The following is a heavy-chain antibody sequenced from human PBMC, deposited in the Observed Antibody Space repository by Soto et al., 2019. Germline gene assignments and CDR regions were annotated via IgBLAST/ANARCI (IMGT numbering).Heavy chain of an antibody. D-gene: IGHD3-22*01. CDR3: AGPEYYFDSSGYYYGGEPG. J-gene: IGHJ4*02. CDR2: ISYDGSNR. V-gene: IGHV3-30*03. Sequence: GGSLRLSCAASGFTFSDYGMYWVRQAPGKGLEWVAIISYDGSNRYYADSVKGRFTISRDNFKNTLYLQMNSLRAEDTAVYYCAGPEYYFDSSGYYYGGEPGWGQGTLVTVSS. CDR1: GFTFSDYG.